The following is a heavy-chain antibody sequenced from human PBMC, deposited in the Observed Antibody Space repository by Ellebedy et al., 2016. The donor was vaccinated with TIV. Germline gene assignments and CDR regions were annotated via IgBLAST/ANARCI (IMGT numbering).Heavy chain of an antibody. CDR1: GGSFSGYY. Sequence: SETLSLTXAVYGGSFSGYYWSWIRQPPGKGLEWIGEINHSGSTNYNPSLKSRVTISVDTSKNQFSLKLSSVTAADTAVYYCARGYPSSGFGYWGQGTLVTVSS. CDR3: ARGYPSSGFGY. D-gene: IGHD6-25*01. J-gene: IGHJ4*02. V-gene: IGHV4-34*01. CDR2: INHSGST.